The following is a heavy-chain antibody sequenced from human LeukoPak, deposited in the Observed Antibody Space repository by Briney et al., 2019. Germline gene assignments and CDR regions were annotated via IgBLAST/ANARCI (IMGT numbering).Heavy chain of an antibody. D-gene: IGHD6-13*01. J-gene: IGHJ5*02. V-gene: IGHV3-53*05. CDR2: VYSGGST. CDR3: ARVPYSSSWYGFNWFDP. Sequence: GGSLRLSCAASGFTVSSNYMSWVRQAPGKGLEWVSVVYSGGSTCYADSVKGRFTISRDNSKNTLYLQMNSLRAEDTAVYYCARVPYSSSWYGFNWFDPWGQGTLVTVSS. CDR1: GFTVSSNY.